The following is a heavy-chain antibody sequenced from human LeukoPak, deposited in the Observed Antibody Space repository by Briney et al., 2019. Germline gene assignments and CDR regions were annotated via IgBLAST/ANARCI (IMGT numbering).Heavy chain of an antibody. V-gene: IGHV1-18*01. CDR3: ARDLGEIEMAAIFFDY. CDR1: GYSFTSFG. Sequence: ASVKVSCKASGYSFTSFGISWVRQAPGQGLEWMGWISAYNDKIKYAQKFQDRITLTQDTSTSTAYMEVRSLRSDDTAMFYCARDLGEIEMAAIFFDYWGQGTLVTVSS. D-gene: IGHD5-24*01. CDR2: ISAYNDKI. J-gene: IGHJ4*02.